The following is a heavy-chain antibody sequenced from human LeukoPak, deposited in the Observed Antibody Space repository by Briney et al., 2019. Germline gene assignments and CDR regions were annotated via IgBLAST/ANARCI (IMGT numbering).Heavy chain of an antibody. Sequence: GGSLRLSCAASGFTFSSYSMNWVRQAPGKGLEWVSSISSSSSSYIYYADSVKGRFTISRDNAKNSLYLQMNSLRAEDTAVYYCARDLGDFWSGYYPFDYWGQGTLVTVSS. J-gene: IGHJ4*02. CDR2: ISSSSSSYI. CDR1: GFTFSSYS. V-gene: IGHV3-21*01. CDR3: ARDLGDFWSGYYPFDY. D-gene: IGHD3-3*01.